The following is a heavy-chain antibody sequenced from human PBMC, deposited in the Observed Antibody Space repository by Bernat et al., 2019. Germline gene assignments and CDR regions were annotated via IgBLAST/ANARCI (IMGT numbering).Heavy chain of an antibody. CDR1: GFTFSSYG. V-gene: IGHV3-30*18. D-gene: IGHD6-13*01. J-gene: IGHJ4*02. CDR3: AKEGPSGGWYFRVDY. Sequence: VQLVESGGGVVQPGRSLRLSCAASGFTFSSYGMHWVRQAPGKGLEWVAVISYDGSNKYYADSVKGRFTISRDNSKNTLYLQMNSLRAEDTAVYYGAKEGPSGGWYFRVDYWGQGTLVTVSS. CDR2: ISYDGSNK.